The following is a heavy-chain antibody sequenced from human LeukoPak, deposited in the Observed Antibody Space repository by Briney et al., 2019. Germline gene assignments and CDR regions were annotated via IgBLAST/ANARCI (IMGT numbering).Heavy chain of an antibody. CDR1: GFTFSSYS. CDR3: AXXXEFRSLFGELSGRGXDX. V-gene: IGHV3-21*01. CDR2: ISSSSSYI. Sequence: GGSLRLSCAASGFTFSSYSMNWVRQAPGKGLEWVSSISSSSSYIYYADSVKGRFTISRDNAKNSLYLQMNSLRAEDTAVYYCAXXXEFRSLFGELSGRGXDXXGQGXXXTV. J-gene: IGHJ4*02. D-gene: IGHD3-10*02.